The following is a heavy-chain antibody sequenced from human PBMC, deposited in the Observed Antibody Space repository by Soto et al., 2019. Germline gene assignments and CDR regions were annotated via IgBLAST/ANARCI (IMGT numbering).Heavy chain of an antibody. CDR3: AGGRIVVAGSSSYYRMDV. V-gene: IGHV1-69*01. CDR2: IIPVFGII. CDR1: GGNPSNSA. Sequence: QVHLLLQSGAEVKKPGSSVQVACKASGGNPSNSAISWVRQAPGQGLEWMGGIIPVFGIISHAQNFQGRVTITADESTSTAYMELSSLRSEDTAVYFCAGGRIVVAGSSSYYRMDVWGQGTTVTVSS. J-gene: IGHJ6*02. D-gene: IGHD6-19*01.